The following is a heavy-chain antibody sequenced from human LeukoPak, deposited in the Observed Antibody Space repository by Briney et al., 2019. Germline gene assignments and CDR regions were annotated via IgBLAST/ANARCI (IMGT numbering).Heavy chain of an antibody. J-gene: IGHJ4*02. V-gene: IGHV1-8*01. Sequence: ASVKVSCKASGYTFTSYDINWVRQATGQGLEWMGWMNPNSGNTGYAQRFQGRVTMTGNTSISTAYMGLNSLRAEDTAIYFCASRDPCSGDTCYGLRYWGQGTPVTVSS. CDR3: ASRDPCSGDTCYGLRY. CDR2: MNPNSGNT. D-gene: IGHD2-15*01. CDR1: GYTFTSYD.